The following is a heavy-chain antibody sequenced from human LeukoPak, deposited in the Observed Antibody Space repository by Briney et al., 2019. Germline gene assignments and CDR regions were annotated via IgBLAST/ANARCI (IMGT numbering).Heavy chain of an antibody. CDR3: AKDLQFGVVIRGFEY. CDR1: GFTFSRSA. V-gene: IGHV3-23*01. CDR2: ISSSGNT. J-gene: IGHJ4*02. D-gene: IGHD3-16*01. Sequence: PGGSLRLSCAASGFTFSRSAMTWVRQTPGKGLDWVSSISSSGNTYYADSVKGRFTISRDNSKNMLYLQMNSLRAEDTAIYYCAKDLQFGVVIRGFEYWGQGTLVTVSS.